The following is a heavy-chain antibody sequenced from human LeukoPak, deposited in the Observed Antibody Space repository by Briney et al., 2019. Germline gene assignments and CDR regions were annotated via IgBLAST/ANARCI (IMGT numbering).Heavy chain of an antibody. D-gene: IGHD2-2*01. CDR1: GFTFSSYG. CDR2: IWYDGSNK. Sequence: PGRSLRLSCAASGFTFSSYGLHWVRQAPGKGLEWLADIWYDGSNKYYADSVKGRFTISRDNSKNTLYLQMNSLRAEDTAVYYCAKPRRSSRTPYYFDYWGQGTLVTVSS. CDR3: AKPRRSSRTPYYFDY. J-gene: IGHJ4*02. V-gene: IGHV3-33*06.